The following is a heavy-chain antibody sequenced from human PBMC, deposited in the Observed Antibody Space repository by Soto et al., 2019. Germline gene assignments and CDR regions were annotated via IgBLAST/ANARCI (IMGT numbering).Heavy chain of an antibody. D-gene: IGHD3-16*01. Sequence: PSETLSLTCTVSGGSTSSDNYWSWIRQPPGKGLEWIGHIYYSGNTDYNSSLKSRLAISIDTSKNQFSLKLSSVTAADTAVYFCAREGGESSDGLYYFDSWGQGSLVTVSS. CDR3: AREGGESSDGLYYFDS. CDR1: GGSTSSDNY. CDR2: IYYSGNT. J-gene: IGHJ4*02. V-gene: IGHV4-30-4*01.